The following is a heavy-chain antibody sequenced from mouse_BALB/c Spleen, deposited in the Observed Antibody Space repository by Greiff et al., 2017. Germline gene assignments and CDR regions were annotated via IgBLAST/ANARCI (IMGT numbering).Heavy chain of an antibody. Sequence: QVQLQQSAAELARPGASVKMSCKASGYTFTSYTMHWVKQRPGQGLEWIGYINPSSGYTEYNQKFKDKTTLTADKSSSTAYMQLSSLTSEDSAVYYCAREGYGNYLFAYWGQGTLVTVSA. CDR1: GYTFTSYT. V-gene: IGHV1-4*02. D-gene: IGHD2-10*02. CDR2: INPSSGYT. CDR3: AREGYGNYLFAY. J-gene: IGHJ3*01.